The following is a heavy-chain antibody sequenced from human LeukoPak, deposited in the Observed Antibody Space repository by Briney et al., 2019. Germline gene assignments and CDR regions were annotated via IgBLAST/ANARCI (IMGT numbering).Heavy chain of an antibody. D-gene: IGHD2-21*01. CDR1: GYTSTSYG. J-gene: IGHJ3*02. Sequence: KXSCXASGYTSTSYGISWVRQAPGQGLEWXGWISAYNGNTNYAQKLQGRVTMTTDTSTSTAYMELRSLRSDDTAVYYCARVWSWSHDAFDIWGQGTMVTVSS. CDR2: ISAYNGNT. V-gene: IGHV1-18*01. CDR3: ARVWSWSHDAFDI.